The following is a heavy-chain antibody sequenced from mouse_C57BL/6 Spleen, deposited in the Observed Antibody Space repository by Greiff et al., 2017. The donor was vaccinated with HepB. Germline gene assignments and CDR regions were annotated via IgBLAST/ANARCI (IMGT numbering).Heavy chain of an antibody. CDR2: FYPGSGSI. CDR3: ARHEDRGDGYSWFAY. V-gene: IGHV1-62-2*01. D-gene: IGHD2-3*01. CDR1: GYTFTEYT. Sequence: LVESGAELVKPGASVKLSCKASGYTFTEYTIHWVKQRSGQGLEWIGWFYPGSGSIKYNEKFKDKATLTADKSSSTVYMELSRLTSEDSAVYFCARHEDRGDGYSWFAYWGQGTLVTVSA. J-gene: IGHJ3*01.